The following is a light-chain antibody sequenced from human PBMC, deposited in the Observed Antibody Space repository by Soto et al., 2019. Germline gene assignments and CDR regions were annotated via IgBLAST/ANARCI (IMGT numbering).Light chain of an antibody. CDR1: QGISSY. CDR2: ETS. CDR3: QQYAKLPFT. Sequence: ICMTQSPSLLSASTGDRVTIRCRMSQGISSYVNWYQQKPGTAPKLLIHETSKLETVVPSMCRGSRARTDFTLTISSLQPEDLATYHCQQYAKLPFTVGGGTKVDIK. V-gene: IGKV1-33*01. J-gene: IGKJ4*01.